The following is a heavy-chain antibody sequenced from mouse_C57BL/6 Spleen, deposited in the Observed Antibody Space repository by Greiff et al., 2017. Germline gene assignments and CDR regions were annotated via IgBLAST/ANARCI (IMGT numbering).Heavy chain of an antibody. CDR3: AREGSTMVTTESSWFAY. CDR2: ISGGGGNT. Sequence: EVQVVESGGGLVKPGGSLKLSCAASGFTFSSYTMSWVRQTPGKRLEWVATISGGGGNTYYPDSVKGRFTISRDNAKNTLYLQLSSLRSEDTALYYCAREGSTMVTTESSWFAYWGQGTLVTVSA. V-gene: IGHV5-9*01. CDR1: GFTFSSYT. J-gene: IGHJ3*01. D-gene: IGHD2-1*01.